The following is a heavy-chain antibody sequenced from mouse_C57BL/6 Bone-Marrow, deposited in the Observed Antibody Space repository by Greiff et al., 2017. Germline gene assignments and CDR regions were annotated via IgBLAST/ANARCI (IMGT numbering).Heavy chain of an antibody. CDR3: ARRVRGFAY. CDR2: ISSGGSYT. Sequence: EVKLMESGGDLVKPGGSLKLSCAASGFTFSSYGMSWVRQTPDKRLEWVATISSGGSYTYYPDSVKGRFTISRDNAKNTLYLQMSSLKSEDTAMYCCARRVRGFAYWGQGTLVTVSA. V-gene: IGHV5-6*02. CDR1: GFTFSSYG. J-gene: IGHJ3*01.